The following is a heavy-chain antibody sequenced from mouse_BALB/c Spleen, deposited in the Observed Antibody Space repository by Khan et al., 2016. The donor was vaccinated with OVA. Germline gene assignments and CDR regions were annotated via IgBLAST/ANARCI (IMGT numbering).Heavy chain of an antibody. J-gene: IGHJ2*01. Sequence: EVELVESGPELVRPGASVKISCTASGYSFTGYFMNWVIQSHGKSLEWIGRINPHIGETFYNQRFKDKATLTVDESSSTAHMELRSLASEDSAVYYCTRIYRSDFDYWGQGTTLTVSS. CDR1: GYSFTGYF. CDR2: INPHIGET. CDR3: TRIYRSDFDY. D-gene: IGHD1-1*01. V-gene: IGHV1-20*02.